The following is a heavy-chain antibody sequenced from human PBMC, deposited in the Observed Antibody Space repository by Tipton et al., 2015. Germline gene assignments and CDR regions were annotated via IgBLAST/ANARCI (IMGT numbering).Heavy chain of an antibody. J-gene: IGHJ4*02. CDR3: ARIRGRYVMDY. D-gene: IGHD3-16*01. V-gene: IGHV4-61*05. CDR2: IYYSGST. Sequence: TLSLTCTVSGGSISSSSYYWSWIRQPPGKGLDGIGYIYYSGSTNYNPSLKSRVTISVDTSKNQFFLNLSSVTAADTAVYYCARIRGRYVMDYWGQGTLVTVSS. CDR1: GGSISSSSYY.